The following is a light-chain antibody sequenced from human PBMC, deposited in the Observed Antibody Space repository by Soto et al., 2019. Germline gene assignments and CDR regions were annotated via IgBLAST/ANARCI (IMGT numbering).Light chain of an antibody. J-gene: IGKJ4*01. CDR3: QHRSSWPLT. Sequence: EVVLTQSPATLSLSPGARATLSCRASQSVTIKLAWYQQRPGQAPRLLIYDASTWATGIPARFSGSGSGTDFTLTISSLEPEDFAVYFCQHRSSWPLTFGGGTKVEI. CDR2: DAS. CDR1: QSVTIK. V-gene: IGKV3-11*01.